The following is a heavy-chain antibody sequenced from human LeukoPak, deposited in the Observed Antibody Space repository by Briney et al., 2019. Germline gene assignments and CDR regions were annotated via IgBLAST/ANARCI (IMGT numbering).Heavy chain of an antibody. J-gene: IGHJ4*02. V-gene: IGHV1-46*01. CDR3: ARDQEGFDY. CDR1: GYTLTELS. CDR2: IYPRDGST. Sequence: GASVTVSCTVSGYTLTELSMHWVRQAPGQGLEWMGMIYPRDGSTSYAQKFQGRVTVTRDTSTSTVHMELSGLRSEDTAVYYCARDQEGFDYWGQGTLVTVSS.